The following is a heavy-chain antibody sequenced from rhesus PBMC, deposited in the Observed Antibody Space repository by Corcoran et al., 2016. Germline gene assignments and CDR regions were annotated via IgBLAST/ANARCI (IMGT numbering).Heavy chain of an antibody. V-gene: IGHV4-80*01. Sequence: QVLLQESGPGLVKSSETLSLTCAVSGGSFSAYWWTWLRQPPGKGLEWIGEINGNSGSTNHNPSLKSRVTISKDASKTQFSLKLNSVTAADTAVYYCARILGGYYFDYWGQGVLVTVSS. J-gene: IGHJ4*01. CDR3: ARILGGYYFDY. CDR1: GGSFSAYW. D-gene: IGHD3-34*01. CDR2: INGNSGST.